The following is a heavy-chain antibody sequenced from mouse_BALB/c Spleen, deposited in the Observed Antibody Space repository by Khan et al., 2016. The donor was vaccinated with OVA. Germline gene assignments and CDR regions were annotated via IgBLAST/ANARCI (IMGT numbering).Heavy chain of an antibody. V-gene: IGHV1-26*01. J-gene: IGHJ3*01. D-gene: IGHD2-14*01. Sequence: EVQLQQSGPDLVKPGASVKISCKASGYSFTLYYMTWVKQSHGKSLEWIGRVNPNTGGSDYNQEFKGKAILTVDKSSNTAYMELHSLTSEDSAVFDCARGYDFFAYWGQGTLVTGSA. CDR2: VNPNTGGS. CDR1: GYSFTLYY. CDR3: ARGYDFFAY.